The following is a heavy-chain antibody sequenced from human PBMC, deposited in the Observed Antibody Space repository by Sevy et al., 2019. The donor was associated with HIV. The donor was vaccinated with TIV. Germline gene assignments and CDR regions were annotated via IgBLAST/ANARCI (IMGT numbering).Heavy chain of an antibody. CDR2: ISGSGGST. Sequence: GGSLRLSCAASGFTFSSYAMSWVRQAPGKGLEWVSAISGSGGSTYYADSVKGRFTNSRENSKNTLYRQMNSLRAEDTAVYYCAKDLDYYDSSGYSAFDIWGQGTMVTVSS. V-gene: IGHV3-23*01. CDR1: GFTFSSYA. CDR3: AKDLDYYDSSGYSAFDI. J-gene: IGHJ3*02. D-gene: IGHD3-22*01.